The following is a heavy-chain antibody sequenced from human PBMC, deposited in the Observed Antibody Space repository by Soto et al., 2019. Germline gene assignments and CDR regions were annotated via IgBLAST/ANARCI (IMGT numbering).Heavy chain of an antibody. CDR2: INPNSGGT. CDR1: GYTFTGYY. V-gene: IGHV1-2*02. D-gene: IGHD6-19*01. Sequence: ASVKVSCKASGYTFTGYYMHWVRQAPGQGLEWMGCINPNSGGTNYAQKFQGRVTMTRDTSISTAYMELSRLRSDDTAVYYCARTSSGWYSHFDYWGQGTLVTVSS. J-gene: IGHJ4*02. CDR3: ARTSSGWYSHFDY.